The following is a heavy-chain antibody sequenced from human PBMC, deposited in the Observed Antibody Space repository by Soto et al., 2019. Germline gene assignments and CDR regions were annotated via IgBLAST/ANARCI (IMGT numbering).Heavy chain of an antibody. D-gene: IGHD6-19*01. Sequence: GGSLRLSCAASGFTFSSYGMHWVRQAPGKGLEWVAVISYDGSNKYYADSVKGRFTISRDNSKNTLYLQMNSLRAEDTAVYYCAKDRRAQWLVRDYYYYGMDVWGQGTKVTVYS. CDR1: GFTFSSYG. CDR3: AKDRRAQWLVRDYYYYGMDV. V-gene: IGHV3-30*18. CDR2: ISYDGSNK. J-gene: IGHJ6*02.